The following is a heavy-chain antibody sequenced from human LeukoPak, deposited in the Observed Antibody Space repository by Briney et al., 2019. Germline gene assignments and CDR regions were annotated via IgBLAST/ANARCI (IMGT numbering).Heavy chain of an antibody. CDR2: ISAYNGNT. CDR1: GYTFTSYG. V-gene: IGHV1-18*01. D-gene: IGHD4-17*01. J-gene: IGHJ3*02. Sequence: GASVKVSCKASGYTFTSYGISWVRQAPGQGLEWMGWISAYNGNTNYAQKLQGRVTMTTDTSTSTAYMELRSLRSDDTAAYYRARVGDYGDYENDAFDIWGQGTMVTVSS. CDR3: ARVGDYGDYENDAFDI.